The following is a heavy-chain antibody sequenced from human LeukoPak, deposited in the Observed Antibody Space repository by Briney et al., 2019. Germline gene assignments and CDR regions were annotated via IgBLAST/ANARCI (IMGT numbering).Heavy chain of an antibody. Sequence: VKVSCKASGGTFSSYAISWVRQAPGQGLEWMGRIIPIFGTANYAQKFQGRVTITTDESTSTAYMELSSLRSGDTAVYYCARTYYYDTQGAFDIWVQGTMVTVSS. CDR2: IIPIFGTA. J-gene: IGHJ3*02. CDR3: ARTYYYDTQGAFDI. V-gene: IGHV1-69*13. D-gene: IGHD3-22*01. CDR1: GGTFSSYA.